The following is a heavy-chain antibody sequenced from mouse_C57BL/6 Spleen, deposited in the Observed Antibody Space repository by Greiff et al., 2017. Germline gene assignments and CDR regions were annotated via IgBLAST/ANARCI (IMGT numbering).Heavy chain of an antibody. D-gene: IGHD2-4*01. Sequence: EVQLQQSGPELVKPGASVKISCQASGYTFPDYYMNRVKQSHGTSLEWIGDINPNNGGTSHNQKFKGKATLTVDKSSSTAYMELRSLTSEDSAVYYCATSVDYDLSPFAYWGQGTLVTVSA. CDR1: GYTFPDYY. J-gene: IGHJ3*01. CDR2: INPNNGGT. V-gene: IGHV1-26*01. CDR3: ATSVDYDLSPFAY.